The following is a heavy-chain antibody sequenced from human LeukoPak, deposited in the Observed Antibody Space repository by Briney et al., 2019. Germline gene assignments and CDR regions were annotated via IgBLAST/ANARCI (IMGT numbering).Heavy chain of an antibody. Sequence: ASVKVSCKASGYTFTSYYMHWVRQAPGQGLEWMGIINPSGGSTSYAQKFQGRVTMTRDTSTSTVYMELGSLRSEDTAVYYCARDYSKGAAAATRYYYYYGMDVWGKGTTVTVSS. CDR2: INPSGGST. J-gene: IGHJ6*04. CDR1: GYTFTSYY. V-gene: IGHV1-46*01. D-gene: IGHD6-13*01. CDR3: ARDYSKGAAAATRYYYYYGMDV.